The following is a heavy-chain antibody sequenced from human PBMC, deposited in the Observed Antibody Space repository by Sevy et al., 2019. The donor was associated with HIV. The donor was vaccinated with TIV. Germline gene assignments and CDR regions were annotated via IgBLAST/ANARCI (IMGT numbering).Heavy chain of an antibody. CDR2: ISSNSSTI. CDR3: VRDQLNYYDSSGPQADAFDI. J-gene: IGHJ3*02. D-gene: IGHD3-22*01. CDR1: GFTFSSYS. V-gene: IGHV3-48*02. Sequence: GGSLRLSCAASGFTFSSYSMNWVRQAPGKGLEWVSYISSNSSTIYYADAVKGRFTISRDNAKNSLYLQMNSLRDEDTAVYYCVRDQLNYYDSSGPQADAFDIWGQGTMVTVSS.